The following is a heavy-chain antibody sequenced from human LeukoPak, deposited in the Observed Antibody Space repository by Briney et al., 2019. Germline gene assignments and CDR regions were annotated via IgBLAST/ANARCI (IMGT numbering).Heavy chain of an antibody. CDR3: ERVLTGRDY. V-gene: IGHV3-7*01. D-gene: IGHD3-9*01. J-gene: IGHJ4*02. Sequence: GGSLRVSCAASGFTFISYWMSWVRQAPGKGLEWVANIKQDGSEKYYVDSVKGRFTITRDNAKNSLYLQMNSLRAEDTAVYYCERVLTGRDYWGQGTLLTVSS. CDR1: GFTFISYW. CDR2: IKQDGSEK.